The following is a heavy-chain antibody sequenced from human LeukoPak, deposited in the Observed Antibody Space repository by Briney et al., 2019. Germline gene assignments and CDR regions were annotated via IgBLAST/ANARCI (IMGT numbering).Heavy chain of an antibody. CDR1: GGSISSSSYY. D-gene: IGHD2-8*02. CDR3: ARTGGLPTYYYYYYMDV. V-gene: IGHV4-39*07. Sequence: SETLSLTCTVSGGSISSSSYYWGWIRQPPGKGLGWIGSIYYSGSTYYNPSLKSRVTISVDTSKNQFSLKLSSVTAADTAVYYCARTGGLPTYYYYYYMDVWGKGTTVTVSS. CDR2: IYYSGST. J-gene: IGHJ6*03.